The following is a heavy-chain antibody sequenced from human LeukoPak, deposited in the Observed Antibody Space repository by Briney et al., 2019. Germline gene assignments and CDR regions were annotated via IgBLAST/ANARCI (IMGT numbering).Heavy chain of an antibody. Sequence: SETLSLTCTVSGGSMSSSSYYWSWIRQPPGKGLEWIGYIYYSGSTYYNPSLKSRVTISVDTSKNQFSLKLSSVTAADTAVYYCARDVVRGVIYYWGQGTLVTVSS. D-gene: IGHD3-10*01. CDR3: ARDVVRGVIYY. CDR1: GGSMSSSSYY. CDR2: IYYSGST. V-gene: IGHV4-30-4*01. J-gene: IGHJ4*02.